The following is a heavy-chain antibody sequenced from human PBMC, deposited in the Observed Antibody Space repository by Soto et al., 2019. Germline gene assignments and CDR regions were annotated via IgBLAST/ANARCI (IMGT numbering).Heavy chain of an antibody. D-gene: IGHD6-19*01. CDR3: AKDITRIAVAGTSDY. CDR2: ISGSGGST. J-gene: IGHJ4*02. CDR1: GLTFSSYA. Sequence: PGGSLRLSCAASGLTFSSYAMSWVRQAPGKGLEWVSAISGSGGSTYYADSVKGRFTISRDNSKNTLYLQMNSLRAEDTAVYYCAKDITRIAVAGTSDYWGQGTLVTVSS. V-gene: IGHV3-23*01.